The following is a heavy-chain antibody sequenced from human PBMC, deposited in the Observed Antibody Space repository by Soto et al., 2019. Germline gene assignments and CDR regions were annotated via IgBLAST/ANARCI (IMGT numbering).Heavy chain of an antibody. J-gene: IGHJ6*02. CDR3: ARGDSIDCYKGVCSFFYNHDMDI. V-gene: IGHV1-2*04. D-gene: IGHD2-8*01. CDR1: GYSFTDYR. CDR2: INRKSGGT. Sequence: ASVKVSCKASGYSFTDYRIHCVLHDPGQGLGWLGRINRKSGGTSTAQKFQGWVTMTTDTTIISASMRLSGLTSADPAIDYCARGDSIDCYKGVCSFFYNHDMDIWGQGTTVTVSS.